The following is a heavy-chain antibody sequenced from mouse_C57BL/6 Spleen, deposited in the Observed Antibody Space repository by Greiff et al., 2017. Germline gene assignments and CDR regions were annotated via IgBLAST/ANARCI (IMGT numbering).Heavy chain of an antibody. Sequence: DVMLVESGGGLVQSGRSLRLSCATSGFTFSDFYMEWVRQAPGKGLEWIAASRNKANDYTTEYSASVKGRFIVSRDTSQSILYLKMNALRSEDTAIYYCARDYRGAMDYWGQGTSVTVSS. CDR1: GFTFSDFY. CDR3: ARDYRGAMDY. V-gene: IGHV7-1*01. J-gene: IGHJ4*01. D-gene: IGHD2-14*01. CDR2: SRNKANDYTT.